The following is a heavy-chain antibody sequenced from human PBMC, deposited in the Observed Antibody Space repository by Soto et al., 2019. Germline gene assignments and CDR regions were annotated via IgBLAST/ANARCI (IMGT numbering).Heavy chain of an antibody. J-gene: IGHJ4*02. V-gene: IGHV3-23*01. CDR3: ARARTDNWNDDLEH. Sequence: GGSLRLSCAASGFTFNNYAMSWVRQAPGEGLEWVSGISSSGGKIYYADSVKGRFTISRDSSKSTLYLQMNSLRAEDTAVYYCARARTDNWNDDLEHWGQGTLVTVSS. CDR2: ISSSGGKI. CDR1: GFTFNNYA. D-gene: IGHD1-20*01.